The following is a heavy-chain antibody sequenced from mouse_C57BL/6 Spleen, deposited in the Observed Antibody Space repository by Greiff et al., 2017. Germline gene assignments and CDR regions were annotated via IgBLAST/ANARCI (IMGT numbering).Heavy chain of an antibody. J-gene: IGHJ2*01. Sequence: EVKLVESGGGLVQPGGSLSLSCAASGFTFTDYYMSWVRQPPGKALEWLGFIRNKANGYTTEYSASVKGRFTISRDNSQSILYLQMNALRAEDSATYYCARSTMVTTHFDYWGQGTTLTVSS. CDR2: IRNKANGYTT. D-gene: IGHD2-2*01. V-gene: IGHV7-3*01. CDR3: ARSTMVTTHFDY. CDR1: GFTFTDYY.